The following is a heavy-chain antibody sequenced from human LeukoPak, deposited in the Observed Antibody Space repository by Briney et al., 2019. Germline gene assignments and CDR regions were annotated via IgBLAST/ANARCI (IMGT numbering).Heavy chain of an antibody. V-gene: IGHV3-21*01. J-gene: IGHJ4*02. CDR1: GFTFSSYS. D-gene: IGHD3-22*01. Sequence: PGGSLRLSCAASGFTFSSYSMNWVRQAPGKGLEWVSSISSSSSYIYYADSVKGRFTISRDNAKNSLYLQMNSLRAEDTAVYYCARAYYYDSSGYYPIRYYFDYWGQGPLVTVSS. CDR3: ARAYYYDSSGYYPIRYYFDY. CDR2: ISSSSSYI.